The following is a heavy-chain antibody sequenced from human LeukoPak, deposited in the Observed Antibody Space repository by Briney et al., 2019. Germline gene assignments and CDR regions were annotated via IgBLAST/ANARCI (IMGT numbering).Heavy chain of an antibody. V-gene: IGHV3-7*04. CDR2: IKQDGSKK. CDR3: ARGYGTYGY. CDR1: GFTFSNYW. J-gene: IGHJ4*02. Sequence: GGSLRLSCAASGFTFSNYWMSWVRQAPGEGLEWVANIKQDGSKKDCVDSVRGRFTISRDNAKNSLHLQMNSLRAEDTAVYYCARGYGTYGYWGQGTLVTVSS. D-gene: IGHD1-7*01.